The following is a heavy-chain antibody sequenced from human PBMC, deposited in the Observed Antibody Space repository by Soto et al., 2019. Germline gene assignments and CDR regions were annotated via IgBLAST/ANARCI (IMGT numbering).Heavy chain of an antibody. Sequence: QVQLVQSGAEVKKPGSSVKVSCKTSGGTFRTSAISWVRQAPGQGLEWMGGIMPVFPTPDYAQKFQGRATXTXDXXTGTAYMELSSLRSEATAVSYCARDIDRQQLGGNYYYTMDVWGQGTTVTFSS. CDR3: ARDIDRQQLGGNYYYTMDV. J-gene: IGHJ6*01. V-gene: IGHV1-69*05. CDR2: IMPVFPTP. CDR1: GGTFRTSA. D-gene: IGHD1-26*01.